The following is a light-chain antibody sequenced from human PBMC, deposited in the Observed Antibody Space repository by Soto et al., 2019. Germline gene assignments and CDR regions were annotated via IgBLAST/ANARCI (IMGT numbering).Light chain of an antibody. J-gene: IGKJ1*01. CDR3: QHYYNSPPLT. CDR1: QSVSSN. Sequence: EIVMTQSPATLSVSPGERVTLSCRASQSVSSNFAWYQQKPGQAPRLLIYGASTMAPGIPARFSGSGSGTEFTPTISSLQSADFALYYCQHYYNSPPLTFGQETNVQIK. V-gene: IGKV3-15*01. CDR2: GAS.